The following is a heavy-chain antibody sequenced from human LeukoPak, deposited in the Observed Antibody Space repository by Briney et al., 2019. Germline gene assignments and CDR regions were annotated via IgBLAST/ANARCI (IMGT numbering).Heavy chain of an antibody. Sequence: GGSLRLSCAASGFTFTTYSMNWVRQAPGKGLEWVSSITSSSTSMYYADSVKGRFTISRDNAKNSLYLQMNSLRAEDTAVYYCARFDLWGRGTLVTVSS. CDR2: ITSSSTSM. J-gene: IGHJ2*01. CDR3: ARFDL. V-gene: IGHV3-21*01. CDR1: GFTFTTYS.